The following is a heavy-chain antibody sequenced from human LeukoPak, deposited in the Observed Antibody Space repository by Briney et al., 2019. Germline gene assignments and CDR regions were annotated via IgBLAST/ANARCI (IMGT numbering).Heavy chain of an antibody. J-gene: IGHJ4*02. CDR1: GGSITSSSYY. CDR2: IYYSGST. V-gene: IGHV4-61*01. D-gene: IGHD3-10*01. Sequence: SETLSLTCTVSGGSITSSSYYWSWIRQPPGTGLEWIGYIYYSGSTNYNPSLKSRVTISVDTSKNQFSLKLSSVTAADTAVYYCARDGSGRDTFDYWGQGTLVTVSS. CDR3: ARDGSGRDTFDY.